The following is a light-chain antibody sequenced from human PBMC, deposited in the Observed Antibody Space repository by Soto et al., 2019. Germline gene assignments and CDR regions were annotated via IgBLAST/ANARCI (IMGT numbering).Light chain of an antibody. CDR3: MQDLQTPWT. V-gene: IGKV2-28*01. J-gene: IGKJ1*01. CDR2: LGS. CDR1: QSLLHSNGYNY. Sequence: DIVMTQSPLSLPVTPGEPASISCRSSQSLLHSNGYNYLDWYLQKPGQSPQLLIYLGSNRASGVPDRFSGSGSGTDFTLKISRVEDEDVGVYYCMQDLQTPWTLGQGTKVDIK.